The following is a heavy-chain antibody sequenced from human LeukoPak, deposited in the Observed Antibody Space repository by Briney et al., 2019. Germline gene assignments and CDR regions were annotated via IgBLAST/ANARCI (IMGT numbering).Heavy chain of an antibody. CDR1: GGSLRSDRHN. CDR2: VDQTGSP. V-gene: IGHV4-39*07. J-gene: IGHJ6*03. CDR3: ARDLGGYPFFMDV. D-gene: IGHD2-15*01. Sequence: SETLSLTCSVSGGSLRSDRHNWAWVRQSADKGLEHIGSVDQTGSPYYNPPLKSRVTISADTSNKQFSLNLTSVTAADTAVYYCARDLGGYPFFMDVWGKGITVTVSS.